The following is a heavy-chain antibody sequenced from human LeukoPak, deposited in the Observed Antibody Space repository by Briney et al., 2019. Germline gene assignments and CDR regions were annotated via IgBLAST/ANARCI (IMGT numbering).Heavy chain of an antibody. D-gene: IGHD3-10*01. Sequence: GRSLRLSCAASGFTFSSSGMHWVRQAPGKGLEWVAVISYDGSNKYYADSVKGRFTISRDNSKNTLYLQMNSLRAEDTAVYYCAKAELLWFGELPYYYYGMDVWGQGTTVTVSS. CDR3: AKAELLWFGELPYYYYGMDV. J-gene: IGHJ6*02. V-gene: IGHV3-30*18. CDR1: GFTFSSSG. CDR2: ISYDGSNK.